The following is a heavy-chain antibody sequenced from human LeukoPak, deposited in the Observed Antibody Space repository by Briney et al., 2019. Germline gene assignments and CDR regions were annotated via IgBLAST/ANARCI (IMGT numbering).Heavy chain of an antibody. CDR2: INPSGGST. V-gene: IGHV1-46*01. CDR1: GYTFTSYY. Sequence: ASVKVSCKASGYTFTSYYMHWVRQAPGQGLEWMGIINPSGGSTSYAQKFQGRVTMTRDTSASTAYMELSSLRSDDTAVYYCARDPCHYYDSSGYCNWFDPWGQGTLVTVSS. D-gene: IGHD3-22*01. CDR3: ARDPCHYYDSSGYCNWFDP. J-gene: IGHJ5*02.